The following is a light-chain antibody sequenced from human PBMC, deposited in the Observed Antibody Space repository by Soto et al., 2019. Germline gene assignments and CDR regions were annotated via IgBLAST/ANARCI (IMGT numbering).Light chain of an antibody. J-gene: IGKJ2*01. CDR1: QSVLYSSNNKNY. CDR2: WAS. V-gene: IGKV4-1*01. Sequence: DIVMTQSPDSLAVSLGERATINCKSSQSVLYSSNNKNYLAWYQLKPGQPPNLLIYWASTRESGVPDRFSGSGSGTDFTLAISSLQAEDVAVYYGQQYYSIPYTFGQGTKLEIK. CDR3: QQYYSIPYT.